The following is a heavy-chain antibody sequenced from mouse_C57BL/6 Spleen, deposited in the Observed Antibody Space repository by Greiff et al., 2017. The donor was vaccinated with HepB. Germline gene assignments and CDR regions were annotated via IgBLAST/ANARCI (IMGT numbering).Heavy chain of an antibody. J-gene: IGHJ3*01. V-gene: IGHV5-6*01. CDR1: GFTFSSYG. D-gene: IGHD2-3*01. Sequence: EVQLVESGGDLVKPGGSLKLSCAASGFTFSSYGMSWVRQTPDKRLEWVATISSGGSYTYYPDSVKGRFTISRDNAKNTLHLQMSSLKSEDTAMYYCARDGGGEWFAYWGQGTLVTVSA. CDR2: ISSGGSYT. CDR3: ARDGGGEWFAY.